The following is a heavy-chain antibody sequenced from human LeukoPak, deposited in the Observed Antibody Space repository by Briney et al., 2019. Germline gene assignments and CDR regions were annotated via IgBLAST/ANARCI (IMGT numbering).Heavy chain of an antibody. CDR2: IRSKANSYAT. D-gene: IGHD5-12*01. Sequence: GGSLRLSCAASGFTFSGSAMHWVRQASGKGLEWVGHIRSKANSYATAYAASVRGRFTISRDDSKNTAYLQRSSLKTEDTAVYYCTRLGGGYGELDNWGQGTLVTVSS. CDR1: GFTFSGSA. V-gene: IGHV3-73*01. J-gene: IGHJ4*02. CDR3: TRLGGGYGELDN.